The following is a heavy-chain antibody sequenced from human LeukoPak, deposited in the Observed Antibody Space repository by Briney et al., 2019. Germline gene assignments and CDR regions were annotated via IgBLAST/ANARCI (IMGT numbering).Heavy chain of an antibody. CDR3: ARQKGSTGFFDF. V-gene: IGHV4-39*01. CDR1: VGPITSSNHL. CDR2: VFFQNT. J-gene: IGHJ4*02. D-gene: IGHD6-25*01. Sequence: PSETLSLTCSVSVGPITSSNHLWGWIRQTLGDGLEWIGSVFFQNTYYNPSLKSRVTISVDRTRSLLSLDLRSVTAADTALYYCARQKGSTGFFDFWGRGTLVTVSS.